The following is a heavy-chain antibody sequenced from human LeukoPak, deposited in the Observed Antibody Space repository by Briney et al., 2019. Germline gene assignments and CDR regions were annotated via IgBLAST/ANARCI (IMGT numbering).Heavy chain of an antibody. CDR3: ARGDATLNDYDYFDY. CDR2: ISGSGGST. V-gene: IGHV3-23*01. Sequence: GGSLRLSCAASGFTFSSYAMSWVRQAPGKGLEWVSAISGSGGSTYYADSVKGRFTISRDNAKNSLYLQMNSLRDEDTAVYYCARGDATLNDYDYFDYWGQGTLVTVSS. D-gene: IGHD4-17*01. J-gene: IGHJ4*02. CDR1: GFTFSSYA.